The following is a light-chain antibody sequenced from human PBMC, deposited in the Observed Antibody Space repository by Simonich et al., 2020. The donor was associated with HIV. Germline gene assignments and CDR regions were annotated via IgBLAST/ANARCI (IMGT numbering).Light chain of an antibody. V-gene: IGKV1-39*01. Sequence: DIQMTQSPSSLSASVGDRVTITCRASQSISSYLNWYQQKPGKAPKLLIYAASSLQGGVPSRFSGSGSGTDFTLTISSLQPEDFATYYCQQSYSTPVYTFGQGTKLEIK. CDR2: AAS. CDR1: QSISSY. J-gene: IGKJ2*01. CDR3: QQSYSTPVYT.